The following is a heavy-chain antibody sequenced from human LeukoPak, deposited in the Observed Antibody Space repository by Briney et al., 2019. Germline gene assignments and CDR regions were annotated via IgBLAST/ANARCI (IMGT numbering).Heavy chain of an antibody. Sequence: GVALRHSCAASGFTVSSNYMSWVRQAPGKGLEWVSVIYSGGSTYYADSVKGRFTISRDNSKNTLYLQMNSLRAEDTAVYYCARAGSGRCAYSSGCPEGAFDIWGQGTMVTVSS. D-gene: IGHD6-19*01. CDR1: GFTVSSNY. CDR2: IYSGGST. J-gene: IGHJ3*02. CDR3: ARAGSGRCAYSSGCPEGAFDI. V-gene: IGHV3-53*01.